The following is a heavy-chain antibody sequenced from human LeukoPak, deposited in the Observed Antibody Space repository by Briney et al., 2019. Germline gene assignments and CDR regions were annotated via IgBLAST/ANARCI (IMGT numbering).Heavy chain of an antibody. CDR1: RAAFSSYA. CDR3: ARAATVVTLDAFDI. Sequence: SVKLSSTASRAAFSSYAIRWKRQDPGQGIERLGVIIPIFGTANYAQKFQGRVTMTADESTSTAYMELSSLRSEDTAVYYCARAATVVTLDAFDIWGQGTMVNVSS. V-gene: IGHV1-69*13. D-gene: IGHD4-23*01. J-gene: IGHJ3*02. CDR2: IIPIFGTA.